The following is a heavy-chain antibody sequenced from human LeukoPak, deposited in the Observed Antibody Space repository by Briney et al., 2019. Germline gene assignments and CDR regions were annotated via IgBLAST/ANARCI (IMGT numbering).Heavy chain of an antibody. V-gene: IGHV1-2*02. CDR3: ASLVVITTPDAFDI. J-gene: IGHJ3*02. CDR1: GYTFTGYY. CDR2: INPNSGGT. Sequence: GASVKVSCKASGYTFTGYYMHWVRQAPGQGLEWMGWINPNSGGTNYAQKFQGRVTMTRDTSISTAYMELSRLRSDDTAVYYCASLVVITTPDAFDIWGQGTMVTVSS. D-gene: IGHD3-22*01.